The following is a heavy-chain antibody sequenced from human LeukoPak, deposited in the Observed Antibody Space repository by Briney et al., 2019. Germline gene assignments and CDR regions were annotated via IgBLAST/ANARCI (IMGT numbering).Heavy chain of an antibody. J-gene: IGHJ5*02. CDR1: GGSISSYY. D-gene: IGHD6-13*01. CDR3: ARVRIAAAGTEEEDWFDP. CDR2: IYYSGST. Sequence: SKTLSLTCTVSGGSISSYYWSWIRQPPGKGLEWIGYIYYSGSTYYNPSLKSRVTISVDTSKNQFSLKLSSVTAADTAVYYCARVRIAAAGTEEEDWFDPWGQGTLVTVSS. V-gene: IGHV4-59*08.